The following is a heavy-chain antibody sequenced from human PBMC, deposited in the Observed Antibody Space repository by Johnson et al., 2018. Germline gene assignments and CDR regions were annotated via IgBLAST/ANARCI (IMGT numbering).Heavy chain of an antibody. CDR1: GFTFSNAW. J-gene: IGHJ3*02. V-gene: IGHV3-15*07. Sequence: VQLVESGGGLVKPGGSLRLSCAASGFTFSNAWMNWVRQAPGKGLEWVGRIKSKTDGGTTDYAAPVKGRFTISRDDSKNTLYLQMNSLKTEDTAVYYCPPGSIRGAFDIWGQGTMVTVSS. CDR3: PPGSIRGAFDI. CDR2: IKSKTDGGTT. D-gene: IGHD5-12*01.